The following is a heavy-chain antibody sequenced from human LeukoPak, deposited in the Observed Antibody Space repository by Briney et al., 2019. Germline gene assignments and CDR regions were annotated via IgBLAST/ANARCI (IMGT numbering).Heavy chain of an antibody. CDR2: IYYSGST. Sequence: TASETLSLTCTVSCGSISSSSYYWGWIRQPPGKGLEWIGSIYYSGSTYYNPSLKSRVTISVDTSKNQFSLKLSSVTAADTAVYYCARERGSASELPRDFDYWGQGTLVTVSS. CDR3: ARERGSASELPRDFDY. V-gene: IGHV4-39*07. CDR1: CGSISSSSYY. D-gene: IGHD3-16*01. J-gene: IGHJ4*02.